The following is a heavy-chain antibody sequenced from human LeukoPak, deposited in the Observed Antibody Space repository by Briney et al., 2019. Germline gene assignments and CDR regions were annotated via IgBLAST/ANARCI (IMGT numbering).Heavy chain of an antibody. J-gene: IGHJ5*02. V-gene: IGHV1-24*01. CDR1: GYTLTELS. CDR2: FDPEDGET. Sequence: GASVKVSCKVSGYTLTELSMHWVRQAPGKGLEWMGGFDPEDGETIYAQKFQGRVTMTRNTSISTAYMELSSLRSEDTAVYYCASAAYYGSGSYSPWGQGTLVTVSS. CDR3: ASAAYYGSGSYSP. D-gene: IGHD3-10*01.